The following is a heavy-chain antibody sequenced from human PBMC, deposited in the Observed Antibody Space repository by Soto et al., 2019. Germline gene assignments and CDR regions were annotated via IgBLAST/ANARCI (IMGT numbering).Heavy chain of an antibody. CDR1: GGSFSGYY. Sequence: SESLSLTCAVYGGSFSGYYWTWIRQPPGTGLEWIGEINHSGSTNYNPSLKSRVTISVDTSKNQFSLKLTSVTTADTAVYYCARDKITGLFDYWGQGTLVTVSS. V-gene: IGHV4-34*01. CDR3: ARDKITGLFDY. J-gene: IGHJ4*02. D-gene: IGHD2-8*02. CDR2: INHSGST.